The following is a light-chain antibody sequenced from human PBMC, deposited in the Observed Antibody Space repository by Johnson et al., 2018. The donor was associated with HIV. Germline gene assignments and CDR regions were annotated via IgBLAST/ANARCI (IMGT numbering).Light chain of an antibody. J-gene: IGLJ1*01. Sequence: QPVLTQPPSVSAAPGQKVTISCSGSSSNIGNNYVSWYQQLPGTAPKLLIYDNNKRPSGIPDRFSGSKSGTSATLGITGLQTGDEDDYYCGTWDSSLGAFVFGTGTKFTV. CDR2: DNN. CDR3: GTWDSSLGAFV. CDR1: SSNIGNNY. V-gene: IGLV1-51*02.